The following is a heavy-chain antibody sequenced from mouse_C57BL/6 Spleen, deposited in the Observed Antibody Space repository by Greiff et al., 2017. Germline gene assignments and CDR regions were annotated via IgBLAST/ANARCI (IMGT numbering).Heavy chain of an antibody. CDR1: GYTFTSYW. J-gene: IGHJ4*01. CDR3: ARYGSSYAMDY. CDR2: IDPSDSYT. Sequence: VKLQQPGAELVKPGASVKLSCKASGYTFTSYWMQWVKQRPGQGLEWIGEIDPSDSYTNYNQKFKGKATLTVDTSSSTAYMQLSSLTSEDSAVYYCARYGSSYAMDYWGQGTSVTVSS. D-gene: IGHD1-1*01. V-gene: IGHV1-50*01.